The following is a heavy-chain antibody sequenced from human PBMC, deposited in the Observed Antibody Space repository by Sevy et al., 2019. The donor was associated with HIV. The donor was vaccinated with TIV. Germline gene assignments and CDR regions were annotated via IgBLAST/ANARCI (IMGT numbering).Heavy chain of an antibody. D-gene: IGHD2-2*01. CDR3: PRAGGSTDWGIDV. CDR2: MDYSGSS. Sequence: SETLSLTCTVSGGSISSYYWKWIRQPPGKGLEWIGYMDYSGSSSYNPSLKGRVSISLDTSKNQFSLKLTSVTAADTAVYYCPRAGGSTDWGIDVWGQGTTVTVSS. J-gene: IGHJ6*02. V-gene: IGHV4-59*01. CDR1: GGSISSYY.